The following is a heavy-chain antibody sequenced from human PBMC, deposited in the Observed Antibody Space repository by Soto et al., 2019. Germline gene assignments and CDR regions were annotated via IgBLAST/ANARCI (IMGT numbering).Heavy chain of an antibody. Sequence: SLRLSCAASGFPFSSYGMHWVRQAPGKGLEWVAVISYDGSNKYYADSVKGRFTISRDNSKNTLYLQMNSLRAEDTAVYYCAKAYLTYYYASTLSGYFDYWGQGTLVTVSS. CDR3: AKAYLTYYYASTLSGYFDY. J-gene: IGHJ4*02. D-gene: IGHD3-22*01. V-gene: IGHV3-30*18. CDR1: GFPFSSYG. CDR2: ISYDGSNK.